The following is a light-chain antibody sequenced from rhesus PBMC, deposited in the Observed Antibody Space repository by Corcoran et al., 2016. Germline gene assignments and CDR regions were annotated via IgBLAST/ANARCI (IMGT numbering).Light chain of an antibody. CDR3: QKYNALLT. Sequence: EIVMTQSPATLSLSPGETATLFCRASESVGSYLAWYQQKPGQAPQLPDHSASCRATGIPDRFSGSGSRTEFTLTISSLEPEDVGVYHCQKYNALLTFGGGTKVELK. V-gene: IGKV3-40*03. J-gene: IGKJ4*01. CDR1: ESVGSY. CDR2: SAS.